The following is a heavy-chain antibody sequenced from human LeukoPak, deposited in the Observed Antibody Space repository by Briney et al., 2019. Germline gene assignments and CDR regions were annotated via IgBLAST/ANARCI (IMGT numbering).Heavy chain of an antibody. CDR3: ARQGAWYYDILTGLNAFDI. CDR1: GGSISSRSYY. D-gene: IGHD3-9*01. V-gene: IGHV4-39*01. CDR2: IYYSGST. Sequence: SETLSLTCTVSGGSISSRSYYWGWIRQPPGKGLEWIGSIYYSGSTYYNPSLKSRVTISVDTSKNQFSLKLSSVTAADTAVYYCARQGAWYYDILTGLNAFDIWGQGTMVTVSS. J-gene: IGHJ3*02.